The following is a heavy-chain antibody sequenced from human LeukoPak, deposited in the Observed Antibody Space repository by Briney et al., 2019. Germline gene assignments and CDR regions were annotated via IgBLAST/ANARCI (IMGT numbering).Heavy chain of an antibody. CDR1: GYTFTSYY. V-gene: IGHV1-46*01. Sequence: ASVKVSCKASGYTFTSYYMHWVRQAPGQGLEWMGIINPSGGSTSYAQKFQDRVTMTRDTSASTVYMELSSLRSEDTAVYYCARLTTVTAHFDYWGQGTLVTVSS. D-gene: IGHD4-17*01. CDR2: INPSGGST. J-gene: IGHJ4*02. CDR3: ARLTTVTAHFDY.